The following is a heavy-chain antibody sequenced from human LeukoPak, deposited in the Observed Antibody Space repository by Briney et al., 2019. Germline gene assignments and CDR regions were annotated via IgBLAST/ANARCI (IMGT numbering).Heavy chain of an antibody. CDR1: GGSFSGYY. J-gene: IGHJ4*02. Sequence: SETLSLTCAVYGGSFSGYYWSWIRQPPGKGLEWIGYIYYSGSTNYNPSLKSRVTISVDTSKNQFSLKLSSVTAADTAVYYCASGQLENYYFDYWGQGTLVTVSS. D-gene: IGHD1-1*01. CDR3: ASGQLENYYFDY. V-gene: IGHV4-59*01. CDR2: IYYSGST.